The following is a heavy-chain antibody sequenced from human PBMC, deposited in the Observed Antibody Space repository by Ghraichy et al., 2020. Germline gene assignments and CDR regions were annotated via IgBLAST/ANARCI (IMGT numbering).Heavy chain of an antibody. V-gene: IGHV4-38-2*01. Sequence: SETLSLTCGVSSNSISSGYYWGWIRQPPGKGLEWIGGFYHGGTTYYNPSLKSRVSISVDTSQNHFSLNLRSVTAADTAVYYCAADGGTWTRWYYWGQGILVIVSS. J-gene: IGHJ4*02. CDR1: SNSISSGYY. CDR2: FYHGGTT. D-gene: IGHD2-15*01. CDR3: AADGGTWTRWYY.